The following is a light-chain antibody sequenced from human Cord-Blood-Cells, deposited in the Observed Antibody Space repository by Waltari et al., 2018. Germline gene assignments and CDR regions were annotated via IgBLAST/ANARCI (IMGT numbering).Light chain of an antibody. Sequence: DIQMTQSPSSLSASVGDRVTITCRASQSISSYLNWYQQKPWKAPKLLIYAASSLQSGGPSRFSGSGSGTEFTLTISSLQPEDFATYYCQQSYSTPAFGGGTKVEIK. CDR3: QQSYSTPA. CDR2: AAS. J-gene: IGKJ4*01. CDR1: QSISSY. V-gene: IGKV1-39*01.